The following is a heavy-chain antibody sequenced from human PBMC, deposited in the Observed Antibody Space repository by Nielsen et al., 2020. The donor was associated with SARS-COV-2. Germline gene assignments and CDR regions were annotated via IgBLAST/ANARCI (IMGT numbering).Heavy chain of an antibody. V-gene: IGHV3-23*01. CDR2: ISGSGGST. CDR1: GFTVSSNY. J-gene: IGHJ4*02. Sequence: GESLKISCAASGFTVSSNYMSWVRQAPGKGLEWVSAISGSGGSTYYADSVRGRFTISRDNSKNTLYLQMNSLRAEDTAVYYCAKEVGSGWDPFDYWGQGTLVTVSS. D-gene: IGHD6-19*01. CDR3: AKEVGSGWDPFDY.